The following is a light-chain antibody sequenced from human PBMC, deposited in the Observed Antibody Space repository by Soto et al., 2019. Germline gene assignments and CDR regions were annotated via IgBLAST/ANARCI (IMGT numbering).Light chain of an antibody. V-gene: IGLV1-40*01. J-gene: IGLJ3*02. CDR1: YSNIGAGYE. CDR2: GHN. Sequence: QSVLTQPSSVSVAPGQRVTISCTGSYSNIGAGYEVHWYQQIPGTAPKLLISGHNNRPSGVPDRFFGSKSGTSASLTIIGLQAEDEADYYCQSYDSSLSGSGVFGGGTKVTVL. CDR3: QSYDSSLSGSGV.